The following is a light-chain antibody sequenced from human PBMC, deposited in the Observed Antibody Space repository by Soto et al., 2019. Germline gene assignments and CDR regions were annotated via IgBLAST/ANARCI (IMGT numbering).Light chain of an antibody. CDR3: SSFTTSSTLV. CDR1: SSDVGSFDS. J-gene: IGLJ1*01. CDR2: DVS. Sequence: QSVLTQPASVSGSPGQPITISCTGTSSDVGSFDSVAWYQHNPGKAPKLMIYDVSNRPSGVSSRFSGSKSGNTASLSISGLQTEDEANYYCSSFTTSSTLVIGTGTKLTVL. V-gene: IGLV2-14*01.